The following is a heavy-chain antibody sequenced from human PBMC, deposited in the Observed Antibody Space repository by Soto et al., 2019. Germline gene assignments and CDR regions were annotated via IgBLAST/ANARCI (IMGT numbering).Heavy chain of an antibody. V-gene: IGHV1-18*01. D-gene: IGHD6-13*01. J-gene: IGHJ5*02. CDR3: ARGRYSSSTDLPNWFDP. Sequence: QVQLVQSGAEVKKPGASVKVSCTASGYTFTSYGISWVRQAPGQGLEWMGWISAYNGNTNYAQKLQGRVTMTTDTPTSTAYMELRSLRSDDTAVYYCARGRYSSSTDLPNWFDPWGQGTLVTVSS. CDR1: GYTFTSYG. CDR2: ISAYNGNT.